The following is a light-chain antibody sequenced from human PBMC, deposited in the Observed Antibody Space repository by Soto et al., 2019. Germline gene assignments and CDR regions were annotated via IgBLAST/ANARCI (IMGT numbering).Light chain of an antibody. CDR2: DVS. CDR1: SSDVGGYNY. Sequence: QSVLTQPASVSGSPGQSITISCTGTSSDVGGYNYVSWYQQHPGKAPKLMIYDVSNRPSGVSNRFSGSKSGNTASLTISGLQAEDEADDYCSSYTSSSTYVVFGGGNQRTVL. V-gene: IGLV2-14*01. CDR3: SSYTSSSTYVV. J-gene: IGLJ2*01.